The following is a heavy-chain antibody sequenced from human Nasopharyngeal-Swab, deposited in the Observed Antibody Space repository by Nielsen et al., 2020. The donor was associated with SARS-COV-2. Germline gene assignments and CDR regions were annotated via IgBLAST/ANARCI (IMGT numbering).Heavy chain of an antibody. CDR2: ISEDGSIT. CDR1: GFTFSTYW. V-gene: IGHV3-74*01. Sequence: GESLKISCGASGFTFSTYWMHWVRQAPGKGLVWVSRISEDGSITTYADSVKGRFTISRDNAKNTLFLQMHSLRADDTAIYYCASQLGHPDSWGQGTLVTVSS. CDR3: ASQLGHPDS. D-gene: IGHD2-2*01. J-gene: IGHJ4*02.